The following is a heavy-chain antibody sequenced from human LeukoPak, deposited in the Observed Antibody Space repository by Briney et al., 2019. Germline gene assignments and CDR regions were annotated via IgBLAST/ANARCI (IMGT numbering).Heavy chain of an antibody. D-gene: IGHD6-19*01. CDR2: INHSGST. Sequence: SETLSLTCAVYGGSFSGYYWSWIRQPPGKGLEWVGEINHSGSTNYNPSLKSRVTISVDTSKNQFSLKLSSVTAADTAVYYCARPMSWYSSRWYFDYWGQGTLVTVSS. CDR3: ARPMSWYSSRWYFDY. CDR1: GGSFSGYY. J-gene: IGHJ4*02. V-gene: IGHV4-34*01.